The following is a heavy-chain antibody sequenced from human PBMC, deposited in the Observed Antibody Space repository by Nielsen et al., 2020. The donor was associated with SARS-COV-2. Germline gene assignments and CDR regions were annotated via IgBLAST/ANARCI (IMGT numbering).Heavy chain of an antibody. CDR3: ARDNWGRMDV. J-gene: IGHJ6*02. Sequence: LSLTCGASGFTLSSSFMSWVRQAAGKGLDWVSVIYTDGSTSHADSVKGRFTISRDNSKNTLYLQMNSLRAEDTAVYYCARDNWGRMDVWGQGTTVTVSS. D-gene: IGHD7-27*01. CDR2: IYTDGST. V-gene: IGHV3-66*01. CDR1: GFTLSSSF.